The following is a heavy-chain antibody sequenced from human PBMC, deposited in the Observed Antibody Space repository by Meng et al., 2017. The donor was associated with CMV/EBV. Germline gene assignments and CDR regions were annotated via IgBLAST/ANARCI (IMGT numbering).Heavy chain of an antibody. CDR1: GGSISSSNW. V-gene: IGHV4-4*02. Sequence: SETLSLTCAVSGGSISSSNWWSWVRQPPGKGLEWIGEIYHSGSTNYNPSLKSRVTISVDKSKNQFSLKLSSVTAADTAVYYCARKKVLVVPAAISPRTYYFDYWGQGTLVTVSS. D-gene: IGHD2-2*02. CDR3: ARKKVLVVPAAISPRTYYFDY. J-gene: IGHJ4*02. CDR2: IYHSGST.